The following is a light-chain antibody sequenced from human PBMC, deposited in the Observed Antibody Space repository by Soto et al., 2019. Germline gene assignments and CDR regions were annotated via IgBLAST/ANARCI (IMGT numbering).Light chain of an antibody. CDR3: RQYGSSPRT. V-gene: IGKV3-20*01. CDR2: GAS. CDR1: QSVSSNF. J-gene: IGKJ1*01. Sequence: EIVLTQSPGTLSLSPGERVTLSCRASQSVSSNFLAWYQQKPGQAPRLLMYGASNRAAGIPDRFSGRGSGPDFTLTISRLAHEDFAVYYCRQYGSSPRTFGQGTKVDI.